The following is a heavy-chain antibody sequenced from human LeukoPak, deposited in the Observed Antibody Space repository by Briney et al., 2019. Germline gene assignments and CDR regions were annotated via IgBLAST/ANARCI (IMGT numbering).Heavy chain of an antibody. CDR3: ARVYYSNSYDYWYFDL. J-gene: IGHJ2*01. Sequence: PSETLSLTCTVSGGSISSSSYYWGWIRQPPGKGLEWIGRIYYSGSTYYNPSLKSRVTISVDTSKNQFSLKLSSVTAADTAVYYCARVYYSNSYDYWYFDLWGRGTLVTVSS. CDR2: IYYSGST. CDR1: GGSISSSSYY. D-gene: IGHD6-13*01. V-gene: IGHV4-39*07.